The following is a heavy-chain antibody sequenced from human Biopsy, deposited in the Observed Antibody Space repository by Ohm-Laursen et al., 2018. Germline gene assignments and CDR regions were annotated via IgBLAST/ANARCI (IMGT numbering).Heavy chain of an antibody. V-gene: IGHV4-59*01. CDR3: ARDSGVLNYGNFKYYHYYGMDV. CDR2: ASYTGST. J-gene: IGHJ6*02. D-gene: IGHD4-11*01. Sequence: SQTLSLTCTVSGDSISSYCWSWIRQPPVKGLEWIGYASYTGSTDYNPYLQSLVSISVDTSRNQVSLTLSAVTAADTDVYYCARDSGVLNYGNFKYYHYYGMDVWGQGTKVTVSS. CDR1: GDSISSYC.